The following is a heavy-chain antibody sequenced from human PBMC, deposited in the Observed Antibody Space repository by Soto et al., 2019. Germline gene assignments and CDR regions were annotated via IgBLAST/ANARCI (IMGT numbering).Heavy chain of an antibody. CDR3: ARVYYDILNGDRGGFDP. Sequence: QVQLQESGPGLVKPSHTLSLPCTVSSGSISSGGYYWSWIRQHPGKGLEWIGYLYYSGSTYYNPSLKNRVTISGDTSKNQFSLKLSSVTAADTAVYYCARVYYDILNGDRGGFDPWGQGPLVTVSS. V-gene: IGHV4-31*03. CDR2: LYYSGST. D-gene: IGHD3-9*01. CDR1: SGSISSGGYY. J-gene: IGHJ5*02.